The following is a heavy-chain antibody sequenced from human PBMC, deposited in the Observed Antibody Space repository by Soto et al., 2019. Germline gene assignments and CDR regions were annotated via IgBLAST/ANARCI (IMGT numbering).Heavy chain of an antibody. Sequence: QITLKESGPTLVKPTQTLTLTCTFSGFSLTTSGVGVGWIRQPPGTAREWLALIYWDDDQRYSPSLTSMLTISKDTSTIQVVLSMTNMDPADTATYFCAHRTTTVTSMFDSWGQETLVTVSS. CDR2: IYWDDDQ. CDR1: GFSLTTSGVG. V-gene: IGHV2-5*02. D-gene: IGHD4-17*01. J-gene: IGHJ5*01. CDR3: AHRTTTVTSMFDS.